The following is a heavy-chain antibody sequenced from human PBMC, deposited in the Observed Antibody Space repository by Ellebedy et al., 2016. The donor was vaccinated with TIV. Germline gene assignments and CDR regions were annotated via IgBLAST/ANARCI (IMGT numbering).Heavy chain of an antibody. J-gene: IGHJ5*02. CDR2: IYSGGST. CDR1: GFTVSSNY. D-gene: IGHD6-19*01. V-gene: IGHV3-53*01. CDR3: ARSPSGWYMDTSHGWFDP. Sequence: GESLKISCAASGFTVSSNYMSWVRQAPGKGLEWVSVIYSGGSTYYADSVKGRFTISRDNSKNTLYLQMNSLRAEDTAVCYCARSPSGWYMDTSHGWFDPWGQGTLVTVSS.